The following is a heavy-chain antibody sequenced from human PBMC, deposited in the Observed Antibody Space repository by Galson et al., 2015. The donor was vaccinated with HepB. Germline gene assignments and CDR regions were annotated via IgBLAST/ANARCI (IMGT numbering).Heavy chain of an antibody. Sequence: SLRLSCAASGFTFSSYAMHWVRQAPGKGLEWVAVISYDGSNKYYADSVKGRFTISRDNSKNTLYLQMNSLRAEDTTVYYCARDAGSYPYYYYGMDVWGQGTTVTVSS. CDR1: GFTFSSYA. CDR3: ARDAGSYPYYYYGMDV. CDR2: ISYDGSNK. D-gene: IGHD1-26*01. V-gene: IGHV3-30*04. J-gene: IGHJ6*02.